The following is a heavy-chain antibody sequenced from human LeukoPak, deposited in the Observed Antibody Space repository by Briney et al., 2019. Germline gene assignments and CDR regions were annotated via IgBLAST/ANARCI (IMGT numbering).Heavy chain of an antibody. D-gene: IGHD6-19*01. CDR1: GGSFSGYY. CDR2: IYHSGST. J-gene: IGHJ6*02. V-gene: IGHV4-34*01. CDR3: ARVGGSGWYGGYYGMDV. Sequence: SETLSLTCAVYGGSFSGYYWSWIRQPPGKGLEWIGEIYHSGSTNYNPSLKSRVTISVDKSKNQFSLKLSSVTAADTAVYYCARVGGSGWYGGYYGMDVWGQGTTVTVSS.